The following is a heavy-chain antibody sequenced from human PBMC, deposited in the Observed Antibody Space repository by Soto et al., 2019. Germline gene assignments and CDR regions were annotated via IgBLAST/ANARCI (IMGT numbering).Heavy chain of an antibody. CDR3: ARGSTVTTVWYFDY. CDR1: GYTFTSYA. Sequence: GASVKVSCKASGYTFTSYAMHWVRQAPGQRLEWMGWINAGNGNTKYSQKFQGRVTITRDTSASTAYMELSSLRSEDTAVYYCARGSTVTTVWYFDYWGQGTLVTVSS. CDR2: INAGNGNT. D-gene: IGHD4-17*01. J-gene: IGHJ4*02. V-gene: IGHV1-3*01.